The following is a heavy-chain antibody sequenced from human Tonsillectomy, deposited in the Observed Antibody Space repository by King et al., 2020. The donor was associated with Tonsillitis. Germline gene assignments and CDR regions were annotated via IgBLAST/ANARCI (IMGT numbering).Heavy chain of an antibody. J-gene: IGHJ5*02. Sequence: VQLQQWGAGLLKPSETLSLTCSVYGASFSGYYWSWIGHPPGKGLEWIGEMNHSGSSNYNPSLKSRVTISVDTSKNHFSLKLTSVTVADTAVYYCARGCALVATGLVDWFDPWGQGTLVTVSS. V-gene: IGHV4-34*01. CDR2: MNHSGSS. CDR1: GASFSGYY. D-gene: IGHD5-12*01. CDR3: ARGCALVATGLVDWFDP.